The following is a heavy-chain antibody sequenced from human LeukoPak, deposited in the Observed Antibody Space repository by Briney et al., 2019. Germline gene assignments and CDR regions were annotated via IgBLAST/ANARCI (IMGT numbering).Heavy chain of an antibody. J-gene: IGHJ4*02. Sequence: ASVKVSCKASGYTFTGYYIHWVRQAPGQGLEWMGWINPNSGGTNYAQKFKGRGTMTRDTSISTAYMELSRLRSDDTAVYYCARAVAGTDHFDFWGQGTLVTVSS. CDR2: INPNSGGT. CDR1: GYTFTGYY. V-gene: IGHV1-2*02. D-gene: IGHD6-19*01. CDR3: ARAVAGTDHFDF.